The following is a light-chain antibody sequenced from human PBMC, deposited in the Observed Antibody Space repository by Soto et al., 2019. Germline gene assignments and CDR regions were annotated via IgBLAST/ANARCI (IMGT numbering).Light chain of an antibody. Sequence: QSALTQPASVSGSPGQSITISCTGTSSDVGSYNLVSWYQHHPGKAPKRMIYEGSKRPSGVSNRFSGSKSGNTASLTISGLQADDEADYYCCSYAGSSTFVVFGGGTKLTVL. V-gene: IGLV2-23*03. CDR2: EGS. J-gene: IGLJ2*01. CDR1: SSDVGSYNL. CDR3: CSYAGSSTFVV.